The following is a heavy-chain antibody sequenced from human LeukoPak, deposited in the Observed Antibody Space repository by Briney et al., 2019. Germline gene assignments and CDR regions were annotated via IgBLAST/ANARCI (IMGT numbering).Heavy chain of an antibody. V-gene: IGHV1-18*01. CDR3: ARDHSSSWSDEYYFDY. D-gene: IGHD6-13*01. CDR1: GYTFTSCG. Sequence: ASVKVSCKASGYTFTSCGISWVRQAPGQGLEWMGWISAYNGNTNYAQKLQGRVTMTTDTSTSTAYMELRSLRSDDTAVYYCARDHSSSWSDEYYFDYWGQGTLVTVSS. J-gene: IGHJ4*02. CDR2: ISAYNGNT.